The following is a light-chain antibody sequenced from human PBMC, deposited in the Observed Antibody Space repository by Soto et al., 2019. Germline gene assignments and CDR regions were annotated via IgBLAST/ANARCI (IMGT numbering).Light chain of an antibody. J-gene: IGLJ1*01. CDR2: DVT. Sequence: ALTQPRSVSGSPGQSVTISCTGTSSDVGGYNYVSWYQQHPGKAPKLMIYDVTTRPSGVPDRFSGSKSGNTASLTISGLQAEDEADYYCASHAGSSVVFGTGTKV. V-gene: IGLV2-11*01. CDR1: SSDVGGYNY. CDR3: ASHAGSSVV.